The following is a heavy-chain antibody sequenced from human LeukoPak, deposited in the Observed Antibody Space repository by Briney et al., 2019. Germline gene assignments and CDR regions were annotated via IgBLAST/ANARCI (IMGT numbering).Heavy chain of an antibody. CDR2: ISGSTSAV. CDR3: ARRERQSANYYYFDY. Sequence: GGSLRLSYEASGFTFTRYGMVWVRQAPGKGLEWVSYISGSTSAVYYADSVRGRFTISRDNAKNSLYLQMNSLRDDDTAVYYCARRERQSANYYYFDYWGQGTLVTVSS. J-gene: IGHJ4*02. D-gene: IGHD4/OR15-4a*01. V-gene: IGHV3-48*02. CDR1: GFTFTRYG.